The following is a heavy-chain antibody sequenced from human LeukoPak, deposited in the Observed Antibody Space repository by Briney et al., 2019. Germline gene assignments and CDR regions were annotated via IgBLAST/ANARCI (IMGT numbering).Heavy chain of an antibody. D-gene: IGHD3-3*01. Sequence: PSQTLSLTCTVSGGSISSGSYYWSWIRQPAGKGLEWIGRIYTSGSTNYNPSLKSRVTISVDTSKNQFSLKLSSVTAADTAVYYCARVGRFGVVIPYYMDVWGKGTTVTVSS. J-gene: IGHJ6*03. CDR1: GGSISSGSYY. CDR2: IYTSGST. V-gene: IGHV4-61*02. CDR3: ARVGRFGVVIPYYMDV.